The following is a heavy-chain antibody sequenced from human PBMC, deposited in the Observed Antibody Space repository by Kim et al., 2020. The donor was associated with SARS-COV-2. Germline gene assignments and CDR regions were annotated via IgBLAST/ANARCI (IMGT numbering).Heavy chain of an antibody. J-gene: IGHJ4*02. CDR1: GFTFSSYA. D-gene: IGHD3-22*01. V-gene: IGHV3-23*01. Sequence: GGSLRLSCAASGFTFSSYAMSWVRQAPGKGLEWVSAISGSGGSTYYADSVKGRFTISRDNSKNTLYLQMNSLRAEDTAVYYCAKVWYYDSSGYYPHDYWGQGTLVTVSS. CDR3: AKVWYYDSSGYYPHDY. CDR2: ISGSGGST.